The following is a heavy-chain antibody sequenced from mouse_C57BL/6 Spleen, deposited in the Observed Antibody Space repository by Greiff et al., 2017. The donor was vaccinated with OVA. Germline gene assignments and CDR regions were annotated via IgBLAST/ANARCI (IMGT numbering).Heavy chain of an antibody. CDR1: GYSFTSYY. CDR3: ARYHFYYGSSYDAMDY. CDR2: IYPGSGNT. J-gene: IGHJ4*01. V-gene: IGHV1-66*01. Sequence: VQLVESGPELVKPGASVKISCKASGYSFTSYYIHWVKQRPGQGLEWIGWIYPGSGNTKYNEKFKGKATLTADTSSSTAYMQLSSLTSEDSAVYYCARYHFYYGSSYDAMDYWGQGTSVTVSS. D-gene: IGHD1-1*01.